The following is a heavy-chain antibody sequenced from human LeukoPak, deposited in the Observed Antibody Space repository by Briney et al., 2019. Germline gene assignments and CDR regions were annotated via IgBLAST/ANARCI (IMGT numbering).Heavy chain of an antibody. D-gene: IGHD6-13*01. V-gene: IGHV4-59*08. CDR3: ARHSQDSSSWYIFDY. CDR2: IYYSGST. Sequence: SETLSLTCTVSGGSISSYYWSWIRQPPGKGLEWIGYIYYSGSTNCNPSLKSRVTISVDTSKNQFSLKLSSVTAADTAVYYCARHSQDSSSWYIFDYWGQGTLVTVSS. CDR1: GGSISSYY. J-gene: IGHJ4*02.